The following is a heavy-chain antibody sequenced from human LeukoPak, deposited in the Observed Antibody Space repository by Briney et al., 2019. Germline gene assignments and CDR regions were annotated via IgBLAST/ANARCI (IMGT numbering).Heavy chain of an antibody. V-gene: IGHV3-48*01. CDR2: ITSSGSSI. Sequence: GGSLRLSCAASGFSFRSHGMNWVRQAPGKGLEWVSYITSSGSSIYYADSVKGRFTISRDNAKNSLYLQMNSLRAEDTAVYYCARDVATSGWATFYWGPGTLVTGSS. D-gene: IGHD6-19*01. CDR3: ARDVATSGWATFY. J-gene: IGHJ4*02. CDR1: GFSFRSHG.